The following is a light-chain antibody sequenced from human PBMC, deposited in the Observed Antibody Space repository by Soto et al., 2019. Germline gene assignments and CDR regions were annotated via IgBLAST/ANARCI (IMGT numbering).Light chain of an antibody. J-gene: IGKJ2*01. CDR1: QSVGSY. CDR3: HQRSNWPRT. Sequence: EIVLTQSPATLSFSPGQRATLSCRASQSVGSYLAWYQQKPGQAPRLLIYDASNRATGIPDRFSGSGSGTDFTRTISSLEPEDFAVYYGHQRSNWPRTFGQGTKLEIK. V-gene: IGKV3-11*01. CDR2: DAS.